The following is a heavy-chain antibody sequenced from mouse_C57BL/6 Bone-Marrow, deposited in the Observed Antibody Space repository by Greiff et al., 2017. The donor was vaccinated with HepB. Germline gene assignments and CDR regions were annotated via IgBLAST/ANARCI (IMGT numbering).Heavy chain of an antibody. CDR2: IYPGSGST. CDR3: ARGSYYSNCGYWYFDV. J-gene: IGHJ1*03. D-gene: IGHD2-5*01. V-gene: IGHV1-55*01. CDR1: GYTFTSYW. Sequence: QVQLQRPGAELVKPGASVKMSCKASGYTFTSYWITWVKQRPGQGLEWIGDIYPGSGSTNYNEKFKSKATLTVDTSSSTAYMQLSSLTSEDSAVYYCARGSYYSNCGYWYFDVWGTGTTVTVSS.